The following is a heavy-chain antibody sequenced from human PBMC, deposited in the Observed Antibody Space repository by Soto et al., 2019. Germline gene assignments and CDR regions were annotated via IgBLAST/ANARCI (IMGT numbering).Heavy chain of an antibody. Sequence: QVQLLQSGAEVKKPGASVKVSCKASGYTFTNYGITWVRQAPGQGLEWMGWLSAYNGDTHYTQRLQGRVTMTTDTSTSTAYMELRGLRSDDTAVYYCARVRQLVGYCYYYMDVWGKGTTVTVSS. CDR2: LSAYNGDT. CDR1: GYTFTNYG. CDR3: ARVRQLVGYCYYYMDV. J-gene: IGHJ6*03. V-gene: IGHV1-18*01. D-gene: IGHD6-6*01.